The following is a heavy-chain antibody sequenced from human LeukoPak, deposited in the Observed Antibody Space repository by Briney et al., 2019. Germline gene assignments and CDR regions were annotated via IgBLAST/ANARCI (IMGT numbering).Heavy chain of an antibody. CDR2: IYHSGST. V-gene: IGHV4-38-2*02. CDR1: GYSFSSGYY. D-gene: IGHD6-6*01. Sequence: SETLSLTCTVSGYSFSSGYYWGWIRQPPGKGLESIGSIYHSGSTYYNPSLKSRVTISVDTSKNQFSLKLSSVTAADTAVYYCARDLGIAARPDYWGQGTLVTVSS. J-gene: IGHJ4*02. CDR3: ARDLGIAARPDY.